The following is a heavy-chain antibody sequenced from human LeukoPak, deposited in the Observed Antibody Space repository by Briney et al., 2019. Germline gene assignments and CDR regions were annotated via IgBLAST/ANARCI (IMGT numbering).Heavy chain of an antibody. CDR2: IYTSGST. J-gene: IGHJ4*02. V-gene: IGHV4-61*02. D-gene: IGHD1-26*01. CDR3: ARGSVVGSYTQVDY. Sequence: PSQTLSLTCTVSGGSISSGSYYWSWIRQPAGKGLEWIGRIYTSGSTNYNPSLKSRVTISVDTSKNQFSLKLSSVTAADTAVYYCARGSVVGSYTQVDYWGQGTLVTVSS. CDR1: GGSISSGSYY.